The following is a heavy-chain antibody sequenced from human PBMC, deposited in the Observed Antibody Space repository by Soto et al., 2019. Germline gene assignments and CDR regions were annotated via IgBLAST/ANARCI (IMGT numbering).Heavy chain of an antibody. CDR1: GFTFSSYN. CDR3: VREGGEL. D-gene: IGHD1-26*01. CDR2: ISSSRTIL. Sequence: EGQLVESGGDLVQPGGSLRLSCAASGFTFSSYNMNWLRQAPGKGLEWVSYISSSRTILYYADSVRGRFTISRDNAKNSLYLQMNSLRDEDTAVDYCVREGGELWGQGTLVTVTS. J-gene: IGHJ4*02. V-gene: IGHV3-48*02.